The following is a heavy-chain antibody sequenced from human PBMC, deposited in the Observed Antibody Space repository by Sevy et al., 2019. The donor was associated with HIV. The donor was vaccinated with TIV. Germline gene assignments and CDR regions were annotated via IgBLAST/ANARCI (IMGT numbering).Heavy chain of an antibody. J-gene: IGHJ4*02. V-gene: IGHV4-59*08. CDR3: AGENAWGRGYS. Sequence: SETLSLTCTVSGASIPSLYWNWIRQPPGKGLKWIANIYYNGNINYNPSLKSRVTLPLDTSKNQFSLRLSSVTAADTAMYYCAGENAWGRGYSWGQGTLVTVSS. CDR2: IYYNGNI. D-gene: IGHD1-26*01. CDR1: GASIPSLY.